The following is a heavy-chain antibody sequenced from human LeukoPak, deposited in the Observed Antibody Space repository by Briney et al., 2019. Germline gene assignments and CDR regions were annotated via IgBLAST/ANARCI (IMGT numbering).Heavy chain of an antibody. D-gene: IGHD1-26*01. V-gene: IGHV1-18*01. CDR2: ISAYNGNT. CDR3: AREFIGTSGSYYADFDY. Sequence: ASVKVSCKASGYTFTSYGISWVRQAPGQGLEWMGWISAYNGNTNYAQKLQGRVTMTTDTSTSTAYMELRSLRSEDTAVYYCAREFIGTSGSYYADFDYWGQGTLVTVSS. CDR1: GYTFTSYG. J-gene: IGHJ4*02.